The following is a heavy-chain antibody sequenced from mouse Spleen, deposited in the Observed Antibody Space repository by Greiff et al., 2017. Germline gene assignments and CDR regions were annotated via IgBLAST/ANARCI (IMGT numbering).Heavy chain of an antibody. CDR1: GYTFTSYG. CDR2: IYPRSGNT. V-gene: IGHV1-81*01. D-gene: IGHD1-1*01. J-gene: IGHJ4*01. CDR3: ARGATVVETGTRMVDY. Sequence: QVQLQQSGAELARPGASVKLSCKASGYTFTSYGISWVKQRTGQGLEWIGEIYPRSGNTYYNEKFKGKATLTADKSSSTAYMELRSLTSEDSAVYFCARGATVVETGTRMVDYWGQGTSVTVSS.